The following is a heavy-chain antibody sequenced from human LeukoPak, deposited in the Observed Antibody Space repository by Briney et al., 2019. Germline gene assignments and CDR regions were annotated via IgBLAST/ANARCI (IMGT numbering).Heavy chain of an antibody. CDR1: GGSFSGYY. V-gene: IGHV4-34*01. CDR3: ALDENYYDSSGLNY. D-gene: IGHD3-22*01. Sequence: SETLSLTCAVYGGSFSGYYWSWIRQPPGKGPEWIGEINHSGSTNYNPSLKSRVTISVDTSKNQFSLKLSSVTAADTAVYYCALDENYYDSSGLNYWGQGTLVTVSS. CDR2: INHSGST. J-gene: IGHJ4*02.